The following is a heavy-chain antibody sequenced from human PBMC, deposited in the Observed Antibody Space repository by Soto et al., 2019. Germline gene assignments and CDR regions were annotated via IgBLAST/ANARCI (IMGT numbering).Heavy chain of an antibody. V-gene: IGHV2-70*04. CDR2: IHWDDAT. Sequence: GSGPTLVNPTQTVTLTCTLFGFFLSTDGMRVSWIRQPPGKALEWLARIHWDDATFYSASLKTRLTISKDTSKDKVILTMTNMDPADTATYYCARTQPLRDGMDVWGQGTTVTV. CDR3: ARTQPLRDGMDV. CDR1: GFFLSTDGMR. J-gene: IGHJ6*02.